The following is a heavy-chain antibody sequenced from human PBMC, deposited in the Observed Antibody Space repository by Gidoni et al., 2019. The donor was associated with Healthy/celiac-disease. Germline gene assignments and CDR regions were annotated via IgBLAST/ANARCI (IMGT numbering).Heavy chain of an antibody. CDR1: ACSISSGGYY. Sequence: QVQLQESGPGLVKPSQTLSLTCTFSACSISSGGYYWRWIRQHPGKALEWIGYTYYSGRTYYNPSLKSRVTRSVDTSKNQFSLKLSSVTAADTAVYYCARARVTIFGVVIRYYGMDVWGQGTTVTVSS. D-gene: IGHD3-3*01. CDR2: TYYSGRT. J-gene: IGHJ6*02. V-gene: IGHV4-31*03. CDR3: ARARVTIFGVVIRYYGMDV.